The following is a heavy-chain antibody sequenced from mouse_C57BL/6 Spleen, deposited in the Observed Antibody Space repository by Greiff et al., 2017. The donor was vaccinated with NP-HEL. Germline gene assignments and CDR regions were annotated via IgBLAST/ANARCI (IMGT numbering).Heavy chain of an antibody. V-gene: IGHV1-82*01. J-gene: IGHJ4*01. D-gene: IGHD1-1*01. CDR1: GYAFSSSW. Sequence: QVQLQQSGPELVKPGASVKISCKASGYAFSSSWMNWVKQRPGKGLEWIGRIYPGDGDTNYNGKLKGKATLTADKSSSTAYMQLSSLTSEDSAVYFCARGIYYYGSRGLYAMDYWGQGTSVTVSS. CDR3: ARGIYYYGSRGLYAMDY. CDR2: IYPGDGDT.